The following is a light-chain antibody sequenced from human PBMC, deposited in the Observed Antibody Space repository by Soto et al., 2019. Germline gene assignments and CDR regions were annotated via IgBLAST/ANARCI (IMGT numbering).Light chain of an antibody. Sequence: DIQKTQSPSTLSASFGDRLTITCRASQSVSNWLAWYQQKPGKAPTLLIYDVSRLETGVPSRFSGSGSGTEFTLTINSLQPEDFATYFCQQYDTYYTFGQGTKVDIK. V-gene: IGKV1-5*01. CDR3: QQYDTYYT. CDR1: QSVSNW. J-gene: IGKJ2*01. CDR2: DVS.